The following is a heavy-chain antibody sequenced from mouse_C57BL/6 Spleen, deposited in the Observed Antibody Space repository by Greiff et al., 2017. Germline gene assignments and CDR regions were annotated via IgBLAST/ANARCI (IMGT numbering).Heavy chain of an antibody. V-gene: IGHV1-80*01. CDR2: IYPGDGDT. CDR3: AIYDYDVLYAMDY. J-gene: IGHJ4*01. Sequence: VKLMESGAELVKPGASVKISCKASGYAFSSYWMNWVKQRPGKGLEWIGQIYPGDGDTNYNGKFKGKATLTADKSSSTAYMQLSSLTSEDSAVYFCAIYDYDVLYAMDYWGQGTSVTVSS. D-gene: IGHD2-4*01. CDR1: GYAFSSYW.